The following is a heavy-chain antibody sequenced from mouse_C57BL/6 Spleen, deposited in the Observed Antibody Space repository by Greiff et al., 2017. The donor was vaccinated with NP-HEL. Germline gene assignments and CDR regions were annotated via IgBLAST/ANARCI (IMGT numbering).Heavy chain of an antibody. D-gene: IGHD3-2*02. Sequence: EVQGVESGEGLVKPGGSLKLSCAASGFTFSSYAMSWVRQTPEKRLEWVAYISSGGDYIYYADTVKGRFTISRDNARNTLYLQMSSLKSEDTAMYYCTREAQATTWFAYWGQGTLVTVSA. J-gene: IGHJ3*01. CDR2: ISSGGDYI. CDR3: TREAQATTWFAY. V-gene: IGHV5-9-1*02. CDR1: GFTFSSYA.